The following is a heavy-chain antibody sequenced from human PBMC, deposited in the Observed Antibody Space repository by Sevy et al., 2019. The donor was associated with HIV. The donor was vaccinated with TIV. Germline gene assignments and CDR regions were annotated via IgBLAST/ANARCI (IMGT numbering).Heavy chain of an antibody. V-gene: IGHV1-69*13. CDR1: GGTFNSYG. CDR3: ARRYHDGSAVQAFDV. D-gene: IGHD3-22*01. CDR2: FTPVFGTT. J-gene: IGHJ3*01. Sequence: ASVKVSCKTSGGTFNSYGISWVRQAPGQGLEWMGTFTPVFGTTNYAQKFHGRVTITADEFTSTTYMELSNLRSDDTAIYFCARRYHDGSAVQAFDVWGQGTMVTVSS.